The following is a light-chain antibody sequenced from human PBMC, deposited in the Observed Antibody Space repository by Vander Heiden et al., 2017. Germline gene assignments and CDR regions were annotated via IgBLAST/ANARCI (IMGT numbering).Light chain of an antibody. CDR3: TSWDNSLNARV. CDR2: YND. Sequence: QSLLAQPPSASGTPGPSVTISCSGSGSNIGRNTVNWYQQLPGAAPRLLIYYNDQRPSRVPDRLSGSKSGTSASLAISGLQSEDEADYYCTSWDNSLNARVFGGGTKLTVL. CDR1: GSNIGRNT. V-gene: IGLV1-44*01. J-gene: IGLJ3*02.